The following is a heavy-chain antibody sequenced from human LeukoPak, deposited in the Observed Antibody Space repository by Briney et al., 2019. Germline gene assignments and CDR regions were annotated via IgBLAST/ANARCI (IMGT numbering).Heavy chain of an antibody. J-gene: IGHJ1*01. CDR2: ISSSSSYI. Sequence: GGSLRLSCAASGFTFSSYSMNWVRQAPGKGLEWVSSISSSSSYIYYADSVKGRFTISRDNAKNSLYLQMNSLRAEDTAVYYCARGLYGSGTAEYFQHWGQGTLVTVSS. D-gene: IGHD3-10*01. V-gene: IGHV3-21*01. CDR3: ARGLYGSGTAEYFQH. CDR1: GFTFSSYS.